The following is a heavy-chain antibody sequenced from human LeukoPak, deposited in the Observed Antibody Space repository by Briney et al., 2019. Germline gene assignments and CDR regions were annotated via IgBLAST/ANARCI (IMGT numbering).Heavy chain of an antibody. J-gene: IGHJ4*02. Sequence: SETLSLTCTVSGLSISSGGYDWGWIRQHPGKGLEWIGYIYYSGSTYYNPSLKSRVTISVDPSKNQFSLKLSSVTAADTAVYYCARGGYCSGGSCHDCPDYWGQGTLVTVSS. V-gene: IGHV4-31*03. CDR2: IYYSGST. CDR3: ARGGYCSGGSCHDCPDY. D-gene: IGHD2-15*01. CDR1: GLSISSGGYD.